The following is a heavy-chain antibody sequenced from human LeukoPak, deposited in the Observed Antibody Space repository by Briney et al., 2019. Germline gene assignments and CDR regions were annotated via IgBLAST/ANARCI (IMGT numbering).Heavy chain of an antibody. CDR1: GYTFTSSG. Sequence: GASVKVSCKASGYTFTSSGISWVRQAPGQGLEWMGWISAYNGNTNYAQKLQGRVTMTTDTSTSTAYMELRSLRSDDTAVYYCARVGDVLRFLEWLPPYYYGMDVWGQGTTVTVSS. V-gene: IGHV1-18*01. J-gene: IGHJ6*02. CDR3: ARVGDVLRFLEWLPPYYYGMDV. D-gene: IGHD3-3*01. CDR2: ISAYNGNT.